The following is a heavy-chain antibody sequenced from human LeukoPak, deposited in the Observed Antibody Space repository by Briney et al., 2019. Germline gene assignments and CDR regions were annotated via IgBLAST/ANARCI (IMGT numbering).Heavy chain of an antibody. Sequence: ASVTVSCQASAYTFRRYGMSWVRQAPGQGLEWVGWISADNGSTNYAHNLRGRITMTTDTSTSTAYMQLRSLRSDDTAVYYCATSSRGVRAFDIWGQGTMVPVSS. CDR2: ISADNGST. CDR1: AYTFRRYG. CDR3: ATSSRGVRAFDI. D-gene: IGHD3-10*01. J-gene: IGHJ3*02. V-gene: IGHV1-18*01.